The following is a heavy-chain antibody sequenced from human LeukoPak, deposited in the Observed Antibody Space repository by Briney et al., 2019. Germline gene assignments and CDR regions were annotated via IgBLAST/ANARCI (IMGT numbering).Heavy chain of an antibody. V-gene: IGHV3-74*01. D-gene: IGHD3-22*01. CDR3: ARAYYYSSSGDDY. CDR1: GFTFSSYW. CDR2: TSSDGSST. Sequence: PGGSLRLSCAASGFTFSSYWMHWVRQAPGKGLVWVSRTSSDGSSTTYADSVKGRFTISRDNAKNTLYLQLNSLRAEDTAVYYCARAYYYSSSGDDYWGQGTLVTVSS. J-gene: IGHJ4*02.